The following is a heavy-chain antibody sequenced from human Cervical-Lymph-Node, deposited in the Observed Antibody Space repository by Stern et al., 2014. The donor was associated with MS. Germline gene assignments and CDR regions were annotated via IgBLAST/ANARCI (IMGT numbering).Heavy chain of an antibody. V-gene: IGHV1-8*01. D-gene: IGHD2-8*01. CDR1: GYTFTSFE. J-gene: IGHJ4*02. Sequence: VQLVQSGAEVRKPGASVKVSCKASGYTFTSFEISWVRQATGQGLEWMGWINPDSGKTGYVQKFRGSVTMTSDPSISTAYLEVSSLRSEDTAMYYCTRGRTAWVSNDYWGQGTLVTVSS. CDR2: INPDSGKT. CDR3: TRGRTAWVSNDY.